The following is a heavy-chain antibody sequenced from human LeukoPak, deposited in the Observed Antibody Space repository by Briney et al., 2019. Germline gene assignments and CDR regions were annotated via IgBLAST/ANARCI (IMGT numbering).Heavy chain of an antibody. J-gene: IGHJ6*02. CDR2: IYYSGST. Sequence: PSETLSLTCTVSGGSISSSSYYWGWIRQPPGKGLEWIGSIYYSGSTNHNPSLKSRVTMSIDTSKNQFSLKLSSVTAADTAVYYCARDFRGNYGSRGMDVWGQGTTVTVSS. D-gene: IGHD5-24*01. CDR1: GGSISSSSYY. V-gene: IGHV4-39*07. CDR3: ARDFRGNYGSRGMDV.